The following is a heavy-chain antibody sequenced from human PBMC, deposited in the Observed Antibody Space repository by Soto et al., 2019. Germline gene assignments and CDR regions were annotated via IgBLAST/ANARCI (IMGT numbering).Heavy chain of an antibody. D-gene: IGHD5-18*01. J-gene: IGHJ4*02. CDR1: GYSISSGYY. CDR2: IYHSGST. V-gene: IGHV4-38-2*01. CDR3: ARGQYQHSYGFN. Sequence: PSETLSLTCAVSGYSISSGYYWGWIRQPPGKGLEWIGSIYHSGSTYYNPSLKSRVTISVDTSKNQFSLKLSSVTAADTAVYYCARGQYQHSYGFNWGQGTLVTVSS.